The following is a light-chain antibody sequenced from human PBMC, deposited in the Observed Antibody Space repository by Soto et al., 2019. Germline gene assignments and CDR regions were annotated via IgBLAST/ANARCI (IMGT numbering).Light chain of an antibody. J-gene: IGKJ2*01. Sequence: DIQMTQSPSTLSASVGDRVTITCRASQSISSWLAWYQQKPGKAPKLLIYDASSLHSGVPSRFSGSGSGTEFTLTISSLQPDDFATYFCQQYYSYSPYTFGQGTKLEIK. CDR2: DAS. CDR1: QSISSW. V-gene: IGKV1-5*01. CDR3: QQYYSYSPYT.